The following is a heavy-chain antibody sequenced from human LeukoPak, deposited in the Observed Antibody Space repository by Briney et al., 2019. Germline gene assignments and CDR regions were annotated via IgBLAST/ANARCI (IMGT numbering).Heavy chain of an antibody. CDR1: GYTFTSYG. J-gene: IGHJ4*02. CDR3: ARGKRGYSYGSLDY. V-gene: IGHV1-18*01. CDR2: ISAYNGNT. Sequence: ASVKVSCKASGYTFTSYGISWVRQAPGQGLEWMGWISAYNGNTNYAQKLQGRVTMTTDTSTSTAYMEPRSLRSDDTAVYYCARGKRGYSYGSLDYWGQGTLVTVSS. D-gene: IGHD5-18*01.